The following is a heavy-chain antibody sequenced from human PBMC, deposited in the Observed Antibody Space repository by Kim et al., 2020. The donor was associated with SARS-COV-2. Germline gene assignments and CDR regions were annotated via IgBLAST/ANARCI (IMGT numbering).Heavy chain of an antibody. J-gene: IGHJ3*02. V-gene: IGHV1-2*05. CDR1: GYSFTGYY. CDR3: ARGGYSDTRGSNDAFDI. D-gene: IGHD5-18*01. CDR2: INPISGGT. Sequence: ASVKVSCKASGYSFTGYYIHWVRQAPGQGLEWMGRINPISGGTNYAQKFQGRVTMTMDTSITTAYMELSSLRSDDTVVYYCARGGYSDTRGSNDAFDIWGQGAKVTVSS.